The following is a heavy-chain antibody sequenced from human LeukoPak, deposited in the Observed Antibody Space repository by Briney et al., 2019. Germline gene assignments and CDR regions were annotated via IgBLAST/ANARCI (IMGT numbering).Heavy chain of an antibody. Sequence: PGGSLRLSCAASGFTFSSYAMSWVRQAPGKGLEWVSAISGSGGSTYYADSVKGRFIISRDNSKNTLYLQMNSLRAEDTAVYYCAEDRSSGWPNWFDPWGQGTLVTVSS. D-gene: IGHD6-19*01. J-gene: IGHJ5*02. V-gene: IGHV3-23*01. CDR3: AEDRSSGWPNWFDP. CDR1: GFTFSSYA. CDR2: ISGSGGST.